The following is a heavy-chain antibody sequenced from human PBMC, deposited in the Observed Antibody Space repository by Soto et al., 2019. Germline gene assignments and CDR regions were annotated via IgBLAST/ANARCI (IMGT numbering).Heavy chain of an antibody. CDR2: IYYSGST. J-gene: IGHJ2*01. CDR3: ARLMGIGPIGNWYFDL. V-gene: IGHV4-39*01. D-gene: IGHD1-26*01. CDR1: GGSISSSSYY. Sequence: QLQLQESGPGLVKPSETLSLTCTVSGGSISSSSYYWGWIRQPPGKGLEWIGSIYYSGSTYYNPSLKSRVTISVDTSKNQFSLKLSSVTAADTAVYYCARLMGIGPIGNWYFDLWGRGTLVTVSS.